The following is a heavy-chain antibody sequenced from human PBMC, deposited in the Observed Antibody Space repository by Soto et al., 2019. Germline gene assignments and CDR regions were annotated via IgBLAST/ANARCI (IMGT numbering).Heavy chain of an antibody. CDR1: GYSISLGYY. J-gene: IGHJ4*02. V-gene: IGHV4-38-2*01. CDR3: GKVLVGATGHTDSDS. Sequence: SETLSLTCAVSGYSISLGYYWGWIRQPPGKGLEWIGSIYHSGNTYYNPSLKSRVSISLDTSKNHFSLELTSVTAADTAVYYCGKVLVGATGHTDSDSWGPGTLVTVSS. CDR2: IYHSGNT. D-gene: IGHD2-15*01.